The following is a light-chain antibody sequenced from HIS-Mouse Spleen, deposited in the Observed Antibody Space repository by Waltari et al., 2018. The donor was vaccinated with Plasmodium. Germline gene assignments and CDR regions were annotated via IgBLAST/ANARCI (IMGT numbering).Light chain of an antibody. V-gene: IGLV3-10*01. CDR2: EDS. CDR3: YSTDSSGNHRV. J-gene: IGLJ3*02. CDR1: ALPQKY. Sequence: SYELPPPPSVSVSPGQTARITCPGTALPQKYAYWYQQKSGQAPVLVIYEDSKRPSGIPGRFSGSSSGTMATLTISGAQVEDEADYYCYSTDSSGNHRVFGGGTKLTVL.